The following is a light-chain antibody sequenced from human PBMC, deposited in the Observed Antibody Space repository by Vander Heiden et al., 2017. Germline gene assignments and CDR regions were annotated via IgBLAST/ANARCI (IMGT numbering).Light chain of an antibody. CDR1: QSISSY. CDR2: AAS. J-gene: IGKJ2*01. V-gene: IGKV1-39*01. Sequence: DIQMTQSPSSLSASVGDRVTITCRASQSISSYLNWYRQKPGKAPKLLIYAASSLQSGVPSRFSGSGSGTDFTLAISSLKPEEFATYYCQQSYSTPYTFGQGTKLEIK. CDR3: QQSYSTPYT.